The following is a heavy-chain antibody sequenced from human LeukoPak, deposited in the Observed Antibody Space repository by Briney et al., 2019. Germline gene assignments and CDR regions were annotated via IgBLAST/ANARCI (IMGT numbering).Heavy chain of an antibody. V-gene: IGHV3-23*01. D-gene: IGHD3-10*01. J-gene: IGHJ6*02. Sequence: GESLRVSCAASGFTFSSYAMSWVRQAPGKGLEWVSAISGSGRSTYYADSVKGRFTISRDNSKNTLYLQMNSLRAEDTAVYYCAKGPIYYGSGSYKSYYYYGMDVWGQGTTVTVSS. CDR1: GFTFSSYA. CDR2: ISGSGRST. CDR3: AKGPIYYGSGSYKSYYYYGMDV.